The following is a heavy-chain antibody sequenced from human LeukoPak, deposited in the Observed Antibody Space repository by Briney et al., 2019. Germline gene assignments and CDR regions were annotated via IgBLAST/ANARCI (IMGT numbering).Heavy chain of an antibody. J-gene: IGHJ5*02. CDR2: INHSGST. CDR1: GGSFSGYY. Sequence: SETLSLTCAVYGGSFSGYYWSWIRQPPGKGLEWIGEINHSGSTNYNPPLKSRVTISVDTSKNQFSLKLSSVTAADTAVYYCARLGSFNWFDPWGQGTLVTVSS. CDR3: ARLGSFNWFDP. V-gene: IGHV4-34*01. D-gene: IGHD6-13*01.